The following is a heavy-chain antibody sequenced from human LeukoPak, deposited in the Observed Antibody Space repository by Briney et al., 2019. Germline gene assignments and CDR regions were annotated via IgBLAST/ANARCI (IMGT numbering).Heavy chain of an antibody. CDR2: IKQDGSET. J-gene: IGHJ4*02. D-gene: IGHD4-17*01. CDR3: ARGNAFHRDYEDSFEY. V-gene: IGHV3-7*01. CDR1: GFTFSNYW. Sequence: GGSLRLSCAASGFTFSNYWMNWVRQAPGKGLEWVANIKQDGSETYYVDSVKGRFTISRDNSKNTLYLQMNSLRAEDTAVYYCARGNAFHRDYEDSFEYWGQGTLVTVSS.